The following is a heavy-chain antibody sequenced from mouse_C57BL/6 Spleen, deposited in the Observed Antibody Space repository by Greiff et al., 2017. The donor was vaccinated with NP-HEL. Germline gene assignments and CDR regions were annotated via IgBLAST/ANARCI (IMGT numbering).Heavy chain of an antibody. CDR3: ARRGYYGSYYAMDY. D-gene: IGHD1-1*01. J-gene: IGHJ4*01. V-gene: IGHV1-82*01. Sequence: LKQSGPELVKPGASVKISCKASGYAFSSSWMNWVEQRPGKGLEWIGRIYPGDGDTNYNGKFKGKATLTADKSSSTAYMQLSSLTSEDSAVYFCARRGYYGSYYAMDYWGQGTSVTVSS. CDR2: IYPGDGDT. CDR1: GYAFSSSW.